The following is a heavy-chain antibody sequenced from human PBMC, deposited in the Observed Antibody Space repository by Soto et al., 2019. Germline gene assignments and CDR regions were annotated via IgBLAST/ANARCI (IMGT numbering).Heavy chain of an antibody. Sequence: QVQLVQSGAEVKKPGASVKVSCKASGYTFTSYDISWVRQAPGQGLEWMGWISAYNGNTKYAQKLQGRVTMTTDTSASIAYMDLRSERTDDTDVYCCAREPNYGDYWGQGTLVTVSS. V-gene: IGHV1-18*01. CDR3: AREPNYGDY. CDR2: ISAYNGNT. J-gene: IGHJ4*02. CDR1: GYTFTSYD.